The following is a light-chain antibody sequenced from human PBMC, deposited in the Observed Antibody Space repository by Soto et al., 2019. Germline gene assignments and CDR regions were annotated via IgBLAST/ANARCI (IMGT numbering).Light chain of an antibody. Sequence: EIVLTQSPGTLSLSPGERATLSCRASQSVSSTYLAWYQQKPGQAPRLLIQGASSRATGIPDRFSGSGSGTDFTLTISRLEPEDFAVYYCHQYGSSPLKVGQGTKVEIK. V-gene: IGKV3-20*01. CDR2: GAS. CDR3: HQYGSSPLK. CDR1: QSVSSTY. J-gene: IGKJ1*01.